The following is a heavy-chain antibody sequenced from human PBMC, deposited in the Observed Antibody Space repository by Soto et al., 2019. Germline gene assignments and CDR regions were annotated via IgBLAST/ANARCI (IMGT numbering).Heavy chain of an antibody. CDR2: INPNCGGT. Sequence: ASVKVSCKASGDTFISYAISWVRQAPGQGLEWMGWINPNCGGTNYAQTFQGRVTMTGDTSTSTVYMHLSNLRSDDTAVYYCATTTVHFAPPAYLDSWGQGTLVTVSS. V-gene: IGHV1-2*02. J-gene: IGHJ4*02. CDR3: ATTTVHFAPPAYLDS. D-gene: IGHD4-17*01. CDR1: GDTFISYA.